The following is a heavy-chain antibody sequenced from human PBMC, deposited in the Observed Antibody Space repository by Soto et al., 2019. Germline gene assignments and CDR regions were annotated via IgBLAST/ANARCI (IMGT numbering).Heavy chain of an antibody. D-gene: IGHD2-21*01. CDR2: IYYSGST. Sequence: SETLSLTCTVSGGSISSSSYYWGWIRQPPGKGLEWIGSIYYSGSTYYNPSLKSRVTISVDTSKNQFSLKLSSVTAADTAVYYCATFPGGGDYRRNYYYYYGMDVWGQGTTVTVSS. J-gene: IGHJ6*02. V-gene: IGHV4-39*01. CDR3: ATFPGGGDYRRNYYYYYGMDV. CDR1: GGSISSSSYY.